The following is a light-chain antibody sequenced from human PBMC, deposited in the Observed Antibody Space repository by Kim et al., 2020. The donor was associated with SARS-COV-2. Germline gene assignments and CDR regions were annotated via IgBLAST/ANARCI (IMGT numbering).Light chain of an antibody. CDR3: QQSYSTPYT. J-gene: IGKJ2*01. V-gene: IGKV1-39*01. CDR2: AAS. Sequence: ACVGDRVTITCRASQSTSSYLNWYQQKPGKAPNLLIYAASSLQSGVPSRFSGSGSGTDFTLTISNLQPEDFATYYCQQSYSTPYTFGQGTKLEI. CDR1: QSTSSY.